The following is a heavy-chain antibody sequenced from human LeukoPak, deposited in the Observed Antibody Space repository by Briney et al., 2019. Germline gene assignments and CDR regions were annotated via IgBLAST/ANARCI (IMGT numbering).Heavy chain of an antibody. CDR1: GYTFISYG. J-gene: IGHJ4*02. Sequence: GASVKVSCKASGYTFISYGIGWVRQAPGQGLEWMGWISAYNDNTNYAQKFQGRVTMTRNTSISTAYMELSSLRSEDTAVYYCARVSRGYSGYDWGFDYWGQGTLVTVSS. CDR3: ARVSRGYSGYDWGFDY. D-gene: IGHD5-12*01. CDR2: ISAYNDNT. V-gene: IGHV1-18*01.